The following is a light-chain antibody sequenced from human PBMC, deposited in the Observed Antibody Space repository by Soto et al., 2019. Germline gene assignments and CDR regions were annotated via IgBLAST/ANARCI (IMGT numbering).Light chain of an antibody. CDR1: QSVGNN. J-gene: IGKJ4*01. V-gene: IGKV3-15*01. CDR2: ATS. Sequence: EIVVTQSPATLSVSPGERATLSCRASQSVGNNFAWYQQKPGQAPRLLIFATSTRATGVPARFSGSGSGTGFTLTISSLQSEDFAVYYCQPYGDWPLTFGGGAKVEIE. CDR3: QPYGDWPLT.